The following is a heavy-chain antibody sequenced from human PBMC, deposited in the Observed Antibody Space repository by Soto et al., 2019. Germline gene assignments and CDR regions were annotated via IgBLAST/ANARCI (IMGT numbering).Heavy chain of an antibody. D-gene: IGHD6-13*01. CDR1: GGSFSGYY. J-gene: IGHJ5*02. CDR2: INHSGST. Sequence: QVQLQQWGAGLLKPSETLSLTCAVYGGSFSGYYWSWIRQPPGKGLEWIGEINHSGSTNYNPSLKSRVTISVDTSKNQFSLKLSSVTAADRAVYYCSSSAPGWFDPWGQGTLVTVSS. CDR3: SSSAPGWFDP. V-gene: IGHV4-34*01.